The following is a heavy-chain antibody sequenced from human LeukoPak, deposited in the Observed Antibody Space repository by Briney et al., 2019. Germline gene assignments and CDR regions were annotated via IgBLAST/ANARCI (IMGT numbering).Heavy chain of an antibody. CDR1: GGSISNYY. D-gene: IGHD3/OR15-3a*01. CDR3: ARQTGSGLFILP. CDR2: IYYSGTT. J-gene: IGHJ4*02. V-gene: IGHV4-59*01. Sequence: KPSETLSLTCTVSGGSISNYYWNWIRQPPGKGLEWIGYIYYSGTTNYNPSLKSRVSMSVDTSKNQFSLKLSSVTAADTAVYYCARQTGSGLFILPGGQGTLVTVSS.